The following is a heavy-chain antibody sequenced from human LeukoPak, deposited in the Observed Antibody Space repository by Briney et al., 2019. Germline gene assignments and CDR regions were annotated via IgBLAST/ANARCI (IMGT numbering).Heavy chain of an antibody. V-gene: IGHV1-18*01. CDR3: ARDVESSGYYSL. J-gene: IGHJ4*02. CDR2: ISAYNGNT. Sequence: ASVKVSCKASGGTFSSYAISWVRQAPGQGLEWMGWISAYNGNTNYAQKLQGRVTMTTDTSTSTAYMELRSLRSDDTAVYYCARDVESSGYYSLWGQGTLVTVSS. D-gene: IGHD3-22*01. CDR1: GGTFSSYA.